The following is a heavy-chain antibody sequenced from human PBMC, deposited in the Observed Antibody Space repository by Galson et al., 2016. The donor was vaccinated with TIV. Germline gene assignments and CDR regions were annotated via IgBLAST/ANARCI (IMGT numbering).Heavy chain of an antibody. J-gene: IGHJ4*02. CDR2: IKQDGGEK. V-gene: IGHV3-7*01. Sequence: SLRLSCAASGFTFSSYWMSWVRQAPGKGLEWEANIKQDGGEKYYVDSVKGRFTISRDNAKNPLFLQMNSLRAEDRAVYYCARDFPPGYGSSFNDYWGQGTLVTVSS. D-gene: IGHD6-13*01. CDR3: ARDFPPGYGSSFNDY. CDR1: GFTFSSYW.